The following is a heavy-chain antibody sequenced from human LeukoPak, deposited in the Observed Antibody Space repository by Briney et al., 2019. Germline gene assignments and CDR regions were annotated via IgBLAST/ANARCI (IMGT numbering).Heavy chain of an antibody. CDR1: GGSISSNNYS. CDR3: ARNRYYYGSGTYGVPNWFDP. D-gene: IGHD3-10*01. J-gene: IGHJ5*02. CDR2: IYYGGST. Sequence: SETLSLTCTVSGGSISSNNYSWGWIRQPPGKGLEWIGSIYYGGSTYYNPSLKSRVTISVDTSKNQFSLKLSSVTAADTAVYYCARNRYYYGSGTYGVPNWFDPWGQGTLVTVSS. V-gene: IGHV4-39*01.